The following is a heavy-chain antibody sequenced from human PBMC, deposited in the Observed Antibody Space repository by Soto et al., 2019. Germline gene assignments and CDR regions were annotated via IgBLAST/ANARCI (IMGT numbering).Heavy chain of an antibody. J-gene: IGHJ4*02. D-gene: IGHD4-17*01. V-gene: IGHV1-69*05. CDR1: GATFSSYA. CDR2: IIPIFGTA. Sequence: SVKVSCKASGATFSSYAISCVRQAPGQGLEWMGGIIPIFGTANYAQKFQGRVTITTDESTITAYIELSSLRSEDTAVYYCARVILYLDYVTLWVRPEYYFDYWGQGTLVTVSS. CDR3: ARVILYLDYVTLWVRPEYYFDY.